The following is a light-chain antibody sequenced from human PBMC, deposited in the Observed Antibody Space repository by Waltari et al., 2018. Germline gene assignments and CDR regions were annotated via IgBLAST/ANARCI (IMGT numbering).Light chain of an antibody. CDR2: KVS. CDR3: MQGTQWPPWT. Sequence: VLTHSPLSLSVTLGQTAAISCRSSQSLKNVDGNTYLNWFHQRPGKSPSRIIYKVSRRDSGVPDRLNGSGSGNDFRLGSIKVEDEDVGFYYCMQGTQWPPWTFGQGTRVEIK. CDR1: QSLKNVDGNTY. V-gene: IGKV2-30*01. J-gene: IGKJ1*01.